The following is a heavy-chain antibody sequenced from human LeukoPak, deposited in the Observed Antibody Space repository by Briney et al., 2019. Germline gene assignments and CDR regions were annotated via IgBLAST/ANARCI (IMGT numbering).Heavy chain of an antibody. Sequence: SESLSLTCTVSGGSISSGGYYWSWIRQHPGKGLEWIGYIYYSGSTYYNPSLKSRVTISVDTSKNQFSLKLSSVTAADTAVYYCARAGRFTVTARDWGQGTLVTVSS. CDR1: GGSISSGGYY. CDR2: IYYSGST. CDR3: ARAGRFTVTARD. J-gene: IGHJ4*02. V-gene: IGHV4-31*03. D-gene: IGHD4-17*01.